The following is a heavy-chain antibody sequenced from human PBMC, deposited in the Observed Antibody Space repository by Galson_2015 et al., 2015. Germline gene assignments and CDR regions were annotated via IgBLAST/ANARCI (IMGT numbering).Heavy chain of an antibody. CDR3: ARDRAGVKWLRPHYYYYYGMDV. CDR1: GFTFSSYR. V-gene: IGHV3-48*02. J-gene: IGHJ6*02. Sequence: SLRLSCAASGFTFSSYRMNWVRQAPGKGLEWVSYISSSSSTIYYADSVKGRFTISRDNAKNSLYLQMNSLRDEDTAVYYCARDRAGVKWLRPHYYYYYGMDVWGQGTTVTVSS. CDR2: ISSSSSTI. D-gene: IGHD5-12*01.